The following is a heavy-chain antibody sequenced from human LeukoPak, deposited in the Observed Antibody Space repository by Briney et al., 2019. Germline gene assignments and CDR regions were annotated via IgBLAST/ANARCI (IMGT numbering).Heavy chain of an antibody. V-gene: IGHV3-74*01. J-gene: IGHJ5*02. D-gene: IGHD3-10*01. CDR1: EFTW. Sequence: GGSLRLSCAASEFTWMHWVRQAPGEGLVWVSRINRDGTSTNYADSVKGRFAMSRDSATNTLHLQMNGLRAEDTAVYSCAINPVGSYGYFDPWGQGNLVTVSS. CDR3: AINPVGSYGYFDP. CDR2: INRDGTST.